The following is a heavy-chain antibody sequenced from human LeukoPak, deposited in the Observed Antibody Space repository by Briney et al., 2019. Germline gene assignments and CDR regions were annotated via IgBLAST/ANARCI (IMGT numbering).Heavy chain of an antibody. CDR1: GGSISSYY. Sequence: SETLSLTCTVSGGSISSYYWSWIRQPPGKGLEWIGYIYYSGSTNYNPSLKSRVTISVDTSKNQFSLKLSSVTAADTAVYYCARAVPGYDFWSGYSSYTPYYYGMDVWGQGTTVTVSS. D-gene: IGHD3-3*01. CDR2: IYYSGST. CDR3: ARAVPGYDFWSGYSSYTPYYYGMDV. J-gene: IGHJ6*02. V-gene: IGHV4-59*01.